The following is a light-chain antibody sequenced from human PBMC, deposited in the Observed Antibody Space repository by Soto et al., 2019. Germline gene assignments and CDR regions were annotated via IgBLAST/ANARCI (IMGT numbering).Light chain of an antibody. CDR3: QQYGTSPQIT. CDR1: RSVSGIY. CDR2: DAS. V-gene: IGKV3-20*01. J-gene: IGKJ5*01. Sequence: EIVLTQSPGTLSLSPGERATLSFRGSRSVSGIYSAWYQQKPGQAPRLLIYDASTRATGIPDRFGGSGSGTDFTLTISRLEPEDFAVYYCQQYGTSPQITFGQGTRLEIK.